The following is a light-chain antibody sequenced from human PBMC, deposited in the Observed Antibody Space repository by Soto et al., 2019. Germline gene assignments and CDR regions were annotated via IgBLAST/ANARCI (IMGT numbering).Light chain of an antibody. CDR2: GAS. Sequence: EIVMTQSPATLSVSPGERATLSCRASQSVSSNLGWYQQKPGQAPRLLIDGASTRATGIPARFSGSGSWTEFTLTISSLQAEDFAVYYCQHYNNWPPYTCGQGTKLEIK. CDR1: QSVSSN. J-gene: IGKJ2*01. CDR3: QHYNNWPPYT. V-gene: IGKV3-15*01.